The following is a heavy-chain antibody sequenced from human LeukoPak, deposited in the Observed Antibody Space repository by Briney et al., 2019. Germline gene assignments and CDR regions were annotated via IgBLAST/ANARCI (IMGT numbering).Heavy chain of an antibody. CDR1: GYTFTGYY. Sequence: ASVKVSCKASGYTFTGYYMHWVRQAPGQGLEWMGWINPSSGGTNYAQKFQGQVTMTRDTSISTAYMELGRLRSDDTAVYYCAVGYTSSAAIDYWGQGTLVTASS. CDR2: INPSSGGT. J-gene: IGHJ4*01. CDR3: AVGYTSSAAIDY. V-gene: IGHV1-2*02. D-gene: IGHD6-6*01.